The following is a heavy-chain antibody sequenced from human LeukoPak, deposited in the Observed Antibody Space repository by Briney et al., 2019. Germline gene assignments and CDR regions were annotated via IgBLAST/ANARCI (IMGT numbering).Heavy chain of an antibody. CDR1: GFTFSRYW. J-gene: IGHJ4*02. Sequence: GGSLRLSCAASGFTFSRYWMSWVRQAPGKGLEWVANIKEDGSVKYYVESVKGRFTISRDNAKNSLYLQMNSLRAEDTAVYYCAASITMSDYWGQGTLVTVSS. D-gene: IGHD3-10*02. CDR3: AASITMSDY. V-gene: IGHV3-7*02. CDR2: IKEDGSVK.